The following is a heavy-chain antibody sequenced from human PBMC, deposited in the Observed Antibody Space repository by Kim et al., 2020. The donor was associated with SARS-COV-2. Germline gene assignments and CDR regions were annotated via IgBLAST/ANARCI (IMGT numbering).Heavy chain of an antibody. D-gene: IGHD6-13*01. CDR3: ARALSAAGTFYFDY. Sequence: GGSLRLSCAASGFTVSSNYMSWVRQAPGKGLEGVSVIYSGGSTYYADSVKGRFTISRDNSKNTLYLQMNSLRAEDTAVYYCARALSAAGTFYFDYWGQGTLVTVSS. CDR1: GFTVSSNY. J-gene: IGHJ4*02. CDR2: IYSGGST. V-gene: IGHV3-53*01.